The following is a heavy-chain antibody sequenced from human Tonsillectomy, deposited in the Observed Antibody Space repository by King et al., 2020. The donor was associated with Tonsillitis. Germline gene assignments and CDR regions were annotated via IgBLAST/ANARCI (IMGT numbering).Heavy chain of an antibody. Sequence: VQLVESVAEVKKPGSSVKVSCKASGDTFSNYAISWVRQAPGQGREWMGVIIPMFDTTNYAQKLQGRVTITADESRRTAYLGLSSLRSEETGVYYCARVGEGGPSSYYGMDVWGQGTTVTVSS. CDR3: ARVGEGGPSSYYGMDV. CDR2: IIPMFDTT. D-gene: IGHD3-16*01. J-gene: IGHJ6*02. V-gene: IGHV1-69*01. CDR1: GDTFSNYA.